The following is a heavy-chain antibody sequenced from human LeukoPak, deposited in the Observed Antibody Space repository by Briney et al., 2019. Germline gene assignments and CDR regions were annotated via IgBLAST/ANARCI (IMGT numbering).Heavy chain of an antibody. CDR2: IYHSGST. J-gene: IGHJ6*02. CDR1: RGSISSGGYA. CDR3: ARGHRNYYGMDV. V-gene: IGHV4-30-2*01. D-gene: IGHD2-21*01. Sequence: SQTLSLTCAVSRGSISSGGYAWSWIRQPPGKGLEWIGYIYHSGSTYYNPSRKSRVTISVDRSKNQFSLKLSSVTAADTAVYYCARGHRNYYGMDVWGQGTTVTVSS.